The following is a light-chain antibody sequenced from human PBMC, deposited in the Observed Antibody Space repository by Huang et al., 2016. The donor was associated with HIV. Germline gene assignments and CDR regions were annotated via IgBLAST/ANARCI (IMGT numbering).Light chain of an antibody. CDR1: QDITND. CDR3: LQDFNYPRT. J-gene: IGKJ1*01. Sequence: AIQLTQSPSSLSASVGDRVTITCRASQDITNDLGWYQQKPWKAPKLLISAASTLRSGVPSRFSGSGSGTDFTLTISSLQPEDFATYFCLQDFNYPRTFGQGTRVEIK. V-gene: IGKV1-6*02. CDR2: AAS.